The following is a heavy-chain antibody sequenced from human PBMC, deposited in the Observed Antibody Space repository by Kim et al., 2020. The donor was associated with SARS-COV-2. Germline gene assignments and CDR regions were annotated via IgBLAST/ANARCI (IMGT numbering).Heavy chain of an antibody. D-gene: IGHD6-13*01. CDR3: ARDWRYSSSWYYFDY. Sequence: GGSLRLSCAASGFTFSGYWMHWVRQAPGKGLVWVSRINSDGSSTSYADSVKGRFTISRDNAKNTLYLQMNSLRAEDTAVYYCARDWRYSSSWYYFDYWGQGALVTVSS. J-gene: IGHJ4*02. CDR1: GFTFSGYW. V-gene: IGHV3-74*01. CDR2: INSDGSST.